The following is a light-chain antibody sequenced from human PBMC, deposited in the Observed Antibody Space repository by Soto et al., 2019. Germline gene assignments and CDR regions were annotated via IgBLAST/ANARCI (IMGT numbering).Light chain of an antibody. Sequence: QSVLTQPPSASGTPGQRVSISCSGSSSNIGSNYVYWYQQLSGTAPKLLIYTNNQRPSGVPDRFSGSKSGTSASLAISGLRSEDEAYYYCATWDDSLSAWVFGGGTQLTVL. J-gene: IGLJ3*02. V-gene: IGLV1-47*01. CDR3: ATWDDSLSAWV. CDR2: TNN. CDR1: SSNIGSNY.